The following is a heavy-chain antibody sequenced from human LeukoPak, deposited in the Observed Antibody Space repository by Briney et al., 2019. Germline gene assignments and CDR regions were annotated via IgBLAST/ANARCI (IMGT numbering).Heavy chain of an antibody. V-gene: IGHV1-2*02. CDR3: AREGYIDFWSGYHGGFDY. CDR2: INPNSGGT. Sequence: ASVKVSCKASGYIFTGYYMHWVRQAPGQGLEWMGWINPNSGGTNYAQKFQGRVTMTRDTSISTAYMELSRLRSDDTALYYCAREGYIDFWSGYHGGFDYWGQGALVTVSS. J-gene: IGHJ4*02. CDR1: GYIFTGYY. D-gene: IGHD3-3*01.